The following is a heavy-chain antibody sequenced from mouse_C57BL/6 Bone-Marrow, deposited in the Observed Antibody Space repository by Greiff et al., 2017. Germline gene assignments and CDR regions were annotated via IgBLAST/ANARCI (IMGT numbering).Heavy chain of an antibody. D-gene: IGHD2-3*01. CDR1: GYTFTTYP. V-gene: IGHV1-47*01. Sequence: VKLVESGAELVQPGASVKMSCKASGYTFTTYPIEWMQQNHGKSLEWIGNFHPYNDDTKYNEKFKGKATLTVEKSSSTVYLELSRLTYDDSAVYYCARGWDGYYVVPFAYWGQGTLVTVSA. J-gene: IGHJ3*01. CDR3: ARGWDGYYVVPFAY. CDR2: FHPYNDDT.